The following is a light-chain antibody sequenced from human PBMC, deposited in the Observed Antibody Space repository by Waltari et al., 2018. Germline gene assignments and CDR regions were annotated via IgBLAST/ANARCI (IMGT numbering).Light chain of an antibody. V-gene: IGKV3-15*01. Sequence: EIVMTQSPATLSVSPGERATLSCRASQSVSSNLAWYQQKPGQAPRLLIYGASTRATGNPARFSGSGSGTEFTLTISSLQSEDFAVYYCQQYNNWVSWTFGQGTKVEIK. CDR1: QSVSSN. CDR2: GAS. J-gene: IGKJ1*01. CDR3: QQYNNWVSWT.